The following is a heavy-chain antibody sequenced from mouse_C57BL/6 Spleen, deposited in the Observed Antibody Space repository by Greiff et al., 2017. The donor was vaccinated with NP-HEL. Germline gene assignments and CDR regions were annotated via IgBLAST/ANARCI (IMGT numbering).Heavy chain of an antibody. CDR3: ARSAHYFDY. V-gene: IGHV1-82*01. CDR1: GYAFSSSW. D-gene: IGHD3-1*01. J-gene: IGHJ2*01. Sequence: VQLQQSGPELVKPGASVKISCKASGYAFSSSWMNWVKQRPGKGLEWIGRIYPGDGDTNYNGKFKGKATLTADTSSSTAYMQLSSLTSEDSAVSFCARSAHYFDYWGQGTTLTVSA. CDR2: IYPGDGDT.